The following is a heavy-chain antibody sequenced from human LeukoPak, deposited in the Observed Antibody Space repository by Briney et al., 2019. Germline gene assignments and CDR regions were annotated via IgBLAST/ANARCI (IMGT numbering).Heavy chain of an antibody. CDR3: VKSNSRYQPWTLDI. J-gene: IGHJ3*02. CDR1: SGSFRTYY. V-gene: IGHV4-59*01. Sequence: ASETLSLTCTVSSGSFRTYYWSWIRQPPGKGLEWIGYIFYNEGTSYNPSLKSRVTISVDTSNNQLSLKVNSVTAADTAMYYCVKSNSRYQPWTLDIWGRGTMVTVSS. CDR2: IFYNEGT. D-gene: IGHD2-2*01.